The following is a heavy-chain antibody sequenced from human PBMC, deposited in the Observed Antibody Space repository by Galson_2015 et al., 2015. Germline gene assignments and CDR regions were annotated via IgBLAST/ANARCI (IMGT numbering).Heavy chain of an antibody. J-gene: IGHJ4*02. Sequence: SVQVSCKAPGSTFTNYFIQWERQAPGQGLEWVGAINPSGAATFYAQKLQGRVTMTRDTPTSTVYVELSSLGSEDTAVYYCARELGGTYYFDYWGLGTLVTVSS. CDR2: INPSGAAT. CDR3: ARELGGTYYFDY. CDR1: GSTFTNYF. D-gene: IGHD3-10*01. V-gene: IGHV1-46*04.